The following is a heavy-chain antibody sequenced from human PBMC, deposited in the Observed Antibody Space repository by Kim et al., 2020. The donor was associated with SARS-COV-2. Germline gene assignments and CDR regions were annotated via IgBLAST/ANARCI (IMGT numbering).Heavy chain of an antibody. J-gene: IGHJ6*02. CDR2: IYYSGST. CDR3: ARDRGRTIRMDV. CDR1: GGSVSSGSYY. V-gene: IGHV4-61*01. Sequence: SETLSLTCTVSGGSVSSGSYYWSWIRQPPGKGLEWIGYIYYSGSTNYNPSLKSRVTISVDTSKNQFSLKLSSVTAADTAVYYCARDRGRTIRMDVWGQGTTVTVSS.